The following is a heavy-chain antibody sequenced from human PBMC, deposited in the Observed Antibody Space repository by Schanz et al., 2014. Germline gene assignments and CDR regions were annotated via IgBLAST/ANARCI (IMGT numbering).Heavy chain of an antibody. CDR2: INPTTGNP. CDR3: ARARYGLDV. J-gene: IGHJ6*02. Sequence: QVQLVQSGAEVKKPGASVKLCCKASGYTFTNYYIHWVRQAPGQGLEWMGWINPTTGNPGYAQGFTGRFVFSFDTSVSTAYLQISGLKAEDTAVYYCARARYGLDVWGQGTTVTVSS. V-gene: IGHV7-4-1*02. CDR1: GYTFTNYY.